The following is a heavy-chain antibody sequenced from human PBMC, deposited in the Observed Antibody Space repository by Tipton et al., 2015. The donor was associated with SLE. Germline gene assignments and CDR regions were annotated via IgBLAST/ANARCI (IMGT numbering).Heavy chain of an antibody. D-gene: IGHD5-12*01. CDR3: AKSQADMVARTKYYGMDV. V-gene: IGHV3-23*03. Sequence: GSLRLSCAASGFTFSTFAIYWVRQAPGKGLEWVSISYSGGSIDHADSVKGRFTISRDDSKNTVYLQMNSLRPEDTAVYYCAKSQADMVARTKYYGMDVWGQGTTVTVS. J-gene: IGHJ6*02. CDR1: GFTFSTFA. CDR2: SYSGGSI.